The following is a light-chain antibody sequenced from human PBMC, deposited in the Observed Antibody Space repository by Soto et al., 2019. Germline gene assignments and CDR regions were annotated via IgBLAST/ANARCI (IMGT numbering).Light chain of an antibody. CDR1: QGISSY. J-gene: IGKJ5*01. Sequence: IQLTQSPSCLSASVGDRVTITCRASQGISSYLAWYQQKPGKAPNLLIYAASNLQSGVPLRFSGSGSGTDFTFTISSLQPEDIATYYCQQYDNLPQVTFGQGTRLEIK. V-gene: IGKV1-9*01. CDR3: QQYDNLPQVT. CDR2: AAS.